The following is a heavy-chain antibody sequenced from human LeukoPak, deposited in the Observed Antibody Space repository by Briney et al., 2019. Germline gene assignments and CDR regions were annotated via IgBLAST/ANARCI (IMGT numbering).Heavy chain of an antibody. CDR2: IIPVIGLG. J-gene: IGHJ4*02. D-gene: IGHD3-22*01. CDR3: ARADDSSGYYPCY. CDR1: GGTFISHA. V-gene: IGHV1-69*04. Sequence: ASVKVSCKASGGTFISHAISWVRQAPGQGLEWMGRIIPVIGLGNNAPKFQGRVTVTADKSTNTVYMELNSLTSEDTGIYYCARADDSSGYYPCYWGQGTLVTVSS.